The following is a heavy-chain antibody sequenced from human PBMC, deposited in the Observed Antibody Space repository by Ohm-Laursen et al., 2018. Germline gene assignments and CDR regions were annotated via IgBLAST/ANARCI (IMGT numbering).Heavy chain of an antibody. CDR3: VQGGPGSSWYRNWFDP. D-gene: IGHD6-13*01. CDR1: GGSLSNYY. CDR2: IYYSGST. J-gene: IGHJ5*02. V-gene: IGHV4-4*07. Sequence: TLSLTWTVSGGSLSNYYWNWVRQPAGKGLEWMGRIYYSGSTNYNPSLKSRVTMSVDTSKNQFSLKLSSVTAADTAVYYYVQGGPGSSWYRNWFDPWGQGTLVTVSP.